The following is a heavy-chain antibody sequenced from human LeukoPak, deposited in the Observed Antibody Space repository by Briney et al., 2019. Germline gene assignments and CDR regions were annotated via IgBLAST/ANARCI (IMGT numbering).Heavy chain of an antibody. D-gene: IGHD6-13*01. V-gene: IGHV3-23*01. J-gene: IGHJ4*02. CDR3: ARPSTSGIAAAGLKY. CDR2: ISGSGGST. Sequence: GGSLRLSCAASGFTFSSYAMSWVRQAPGKGLEWVSGISGSGGSTYYADSVKGRFTISRDKSKNTLYLQMNSLRAEDTAVYYCARPSTSGIAAAGLKYWGQGTLVTVCS. CDR1: GFTFSSYA.